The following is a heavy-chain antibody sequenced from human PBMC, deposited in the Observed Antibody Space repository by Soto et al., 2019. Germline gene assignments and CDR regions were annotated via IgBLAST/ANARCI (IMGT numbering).Heavy chain of an antibody. CDR3: ARHRPTYDILTGYYSPIDY. V-gene: IGHV4-39*01. CDR2: IYYSGST. J-gene: IGHJ4*02. CDR1: GGSISSSSYY. D-gene: IGHD3-9*01. Sequence: SETLSLTCTVSGGSISSSSYYWGWIRQPPGKGLEWIGSIYYSGSTYYNPSLKSRVTISVDTSKSQFSLKLSSVTAADTAVYYCARHRPTYDILTGYYSPIDYWGQGTLVTVSS.